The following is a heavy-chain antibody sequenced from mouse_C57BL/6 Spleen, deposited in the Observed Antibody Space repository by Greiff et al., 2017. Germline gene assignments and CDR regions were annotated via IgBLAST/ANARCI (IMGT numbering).Heavy chain of an antibody. CDR2: IDPEDGEN. D-gene: IGHD1-1*01. Sequence: VQLQQSGAELVKPGASVKLSCTASGFNIKDYYMHWVKQRTEQGLEWIGRIDPEDGENKYAPKFQGKATITADPSSNTAYLQLSSLTSEDTAVYYCALTGGSSQFAYWGQGTLVTVSA. CDR3: ALTGGSSQFAY. J-gene: IGHJ3*01. CDR1: GFNIKDYY. V-gene: IGHV14-2*01.